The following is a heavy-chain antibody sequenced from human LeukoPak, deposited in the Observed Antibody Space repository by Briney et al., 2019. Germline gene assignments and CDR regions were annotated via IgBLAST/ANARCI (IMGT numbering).Heavy chain of an antibody. CDR3: ARDHLGTQLAKNYYYYYYMDV. V-gene: IGHV1-18*01. CDR1: GYTFTSYG. CDR2: ISAYNGNT. D-gene: IGHD6-13*01. Sequence: ASVKVSCKASGYTFTSYGISWVRQAPGQGLEWMGWISAYNGNTNYAQKLQGRVTMTTDMSTSTVYMELSSLRSEDTAVYYCARDHLGTQLAKNYYYYYYMDVWGKGTTVTVSS. J-gene: IGHJ6*03.